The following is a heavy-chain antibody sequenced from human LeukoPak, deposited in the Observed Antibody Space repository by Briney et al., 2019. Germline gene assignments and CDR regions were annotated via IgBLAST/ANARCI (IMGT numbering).Heavy chain of an antibody. CDR2: INPNSGGT. V-gene: IGHV1-2*02. D-gene: IGHD2-21*01. CDR3: ARGGSPIFYYYIDV. Sequence: ASVKVSCKASGYIFNGYYINWVRQAPGQGLEWMGWINPNSGGTNYAQRFQGRVTMTRDTSITTTYMELSRLRSDDTAVYYCARGGSPIFYYYIDVWGKGTTVTISS. J-gene: IGHJ6*03. CDR1: GYIFNGYY.